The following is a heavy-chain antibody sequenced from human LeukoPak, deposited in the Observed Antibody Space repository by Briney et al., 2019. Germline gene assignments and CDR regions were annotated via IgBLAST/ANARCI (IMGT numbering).Heavy chain of an antibody. Sequence: ASVKVSCKASGYTFTGYYMHWVRQAPGQGREWMGWINPNSGGTNYAQKFQGRVTMTRDTSISTAYMELSRLRSDETAVYYCASPPFQLPYRFYYYMDVWGKGTTVTVSS. CDR3: ASPPFQLPYRFYYYMDV. J-gene: IGHJ6*03. CDR1: GYTFTGYY. V-gene: IGHV1-2*02. D-gene: IGHD2-2*02. CDR2: INPNSGGT.